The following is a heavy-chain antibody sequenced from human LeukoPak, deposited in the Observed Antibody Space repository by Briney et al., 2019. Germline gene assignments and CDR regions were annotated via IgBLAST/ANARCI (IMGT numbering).Heavy chain of an antibody. J-gene: IGHJ4*02. V-gene: IGHV4-4*07. Sequence: SETLSLTCTVSGGSTSRYWWGWIRQPAGKGLEWIGHIYSSGFTNYNPSLKSRVTMSVDTSKNQFSLNLSSVTAADTAVYYCARRGSSGRTGDYWGQGTLVTVTS. CDR3: ARRGSSGRTGDY. CDR2: IYSSGFT. D-gene: IGHD1-1*01. CDR1: GGSTSRYW.